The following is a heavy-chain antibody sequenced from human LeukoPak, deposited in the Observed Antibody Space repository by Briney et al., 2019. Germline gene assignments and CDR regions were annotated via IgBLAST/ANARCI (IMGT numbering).Heavy chain of an antibody. CDR1: GFTFSSYE. V-gene: IGHV3-48*03. D-gene: IGHD4-17*01. Sequence: GGSLRLSCAASGFTFSSYEMNGVRQAPGKGLEGGSYISSSGSTIYYADSVKGRFTISRDNAKNSLYLQMNSLRAEDTAVYYCARYGDYVGSYYYYYMDVWGKGTTVTVSS. J-gene: IGHJ6*03. CDR3: ARYGDYVGSYYYYYMDV. CDR2: ISSSGSTI.